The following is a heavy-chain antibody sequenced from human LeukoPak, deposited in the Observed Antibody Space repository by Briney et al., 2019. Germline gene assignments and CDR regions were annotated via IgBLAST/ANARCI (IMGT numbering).Heavy chain of an antibody. V-gene: IGHV1-18*01. D-gene: IGHD3-3*01. CDR2: ISAYNGNS. Sequence: ASVKVSCKASGYTFTSYGISWVRQAPGQGLEWMGWISAYNGNSNYAQKLQGRVTMTTDTSTSTAYMELRSLRSDDTAVYYCARSITIFGVVTLLYYFDYWGQGTLVTVSS. CDR1: GYTFTSYG. CDR3: ARSITIFGVVTLLYYFDY. J-gene: IGHJ4*02.